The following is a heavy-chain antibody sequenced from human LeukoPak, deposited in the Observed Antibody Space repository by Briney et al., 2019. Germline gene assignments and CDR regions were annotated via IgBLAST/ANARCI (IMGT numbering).Heavy chain of an antibody. CDR1: GFTFSSYS. CDR2: ISSSSSTI. CDR3: ARDPYGDYGWFDP. V-gene: IGHV3-48*01. J-gene: IGHJ5*02. Sequence: GGSLRLSCAVSGFTFSSYSMNWVRQAPGKGLEWVSYISSSSSTIYYADSVKGRFTISRDNAKNSLYLQMNSLRAEDTAVYYCARDPYGDYGWFDPWGQGTLVTVSS. D-gene: IGHD4-17*01.